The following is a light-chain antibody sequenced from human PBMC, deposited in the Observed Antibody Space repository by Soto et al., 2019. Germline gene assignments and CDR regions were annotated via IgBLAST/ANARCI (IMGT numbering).Light chain of an antibody. V-gene: IGKV3-15*01. CDR1: QSISKN. CDR2: GAS. J-gene: IGKJ1*01. Sequence: VLPQSQATRPLLPGAGATLSCRASQSISKNLAWYQQRPGQAPRLLIYGASIRDTDIPARFIGSGSGTEFTLTISSLQSEDFAVYYCQQYINWPGTFGQGTKVDIK. CDR3: QQYINWPGT.